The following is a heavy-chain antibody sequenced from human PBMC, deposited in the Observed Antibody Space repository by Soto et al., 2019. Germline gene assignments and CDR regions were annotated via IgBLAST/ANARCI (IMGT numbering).Heavy chain of an antibody. D-gene: IGHD3-10*01. V-gene: IGHV3-48*02. CDR2: ISSSSSTI. CDR3: ARDPPPYYFPYDYFDY. CDR1: GFTFSSYS. J-gene: IGHJ4*02. Sequence: GGSLRLSCAASGFTFSSYSMNWVRQAPGKGLEWVSYISSSSSTIYYADSVKGRFTISRDNAKNSLYLQMNSLRDEDTAVYYCARDPPPYYFPYDYFDYWGQGTLVTVSS.